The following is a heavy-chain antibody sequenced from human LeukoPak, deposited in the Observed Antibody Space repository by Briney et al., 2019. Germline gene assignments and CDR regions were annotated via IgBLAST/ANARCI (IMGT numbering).Heavy chain of an antibody. V-gene: IGHV3-30*04. CDR1: GFTFSSYA. CDR2: ISYDGSNK. CDR3: ARDLAAAGLDY. Sequence: GGSLRLSCAASGFTFSSYAMHWVRQAPGKGLEWVAVISYDGSNKYYADSVKGRFTISRDNSKNTLYPQMNSLRAEDTAVYYCARDLAAAGLDYWGQGTLVTVSS. D-gene: IGHD6-13*01. J-gene: IGHJ4*02.